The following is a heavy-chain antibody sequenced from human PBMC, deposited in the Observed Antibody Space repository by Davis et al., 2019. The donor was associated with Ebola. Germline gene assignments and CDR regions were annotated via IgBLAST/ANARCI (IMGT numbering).Heavy chain of an antibody. CDR3: ARGTYVTEDSGYNFLRAFDI. V-gene: IGHV4-30-4*01. J-gene: IGHJ3*02. CDR1: GGSISSGDYY. Sequence: PSETLSLTCTVSGGSISSGDYYWTWMRQAPGMTLEWLAYIRPGGNDYYDPSLKSRASMSMDTSKNEFYLNLDSVTAADTALYFCARGTYVTEDSGYNFLRAFDIWGQGTMVTVSS. CDR2: IRPGGND. D-gene: IGHD5-12*01.